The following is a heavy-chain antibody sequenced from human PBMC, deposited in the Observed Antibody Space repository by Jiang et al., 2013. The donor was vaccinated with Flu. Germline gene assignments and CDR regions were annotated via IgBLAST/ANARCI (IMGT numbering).Heavy chain of an antibody. Sequence: SGGGLVQPGRSLRLSCAASGFTFDDYAMHWVRQAPGKGLEWVSGISWNSGSIGYADSVKGRFTISRDNAKNSLYLQMNSLRAEDTALYYCAKGSSWYEPLFFDYWGQGTLVTVSS. V-gene: IGHV3-9*01. CDR1: GFTFDDYA. CDR3: AKGSSWYEPLFFDY. D-gene: IGHD6-13*01. J-gene: IGHJ4*02. CDR2: ISWNSGSI.